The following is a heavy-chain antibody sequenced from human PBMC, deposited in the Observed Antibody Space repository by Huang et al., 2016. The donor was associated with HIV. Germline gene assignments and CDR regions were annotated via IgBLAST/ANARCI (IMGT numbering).Heavy chain of an antibody. J-gene: IGHJ3*02. CDR1: GFTFSSYS. D-gene: IGHD3-22*01. CDR3: ARSVDTSGYHDAFDM. CDR2: MSSDGNKK. V-gene: IGHV3-30-3*01. Sequence: QVQLVESGGGVVQPGRSLRLSCAGSGFTFSSYSLYWVRQAPGKGLEWVALMSSDGNKKYLAGSVNGRFTISRDNSKKTLYLQMNSLRSEDTAVYYCARSVDTSGYHDAFDMWGQGTMVTVS.